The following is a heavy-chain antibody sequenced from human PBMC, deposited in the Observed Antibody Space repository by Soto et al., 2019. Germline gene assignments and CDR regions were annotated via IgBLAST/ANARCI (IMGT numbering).Heavy chain of an antibody. J-gene: IGHJ3*02. D-gene: IGHD3-22*01. CDR3: ARDLPNYYDKTQGAFDI. Sequence: SVKVSCKASGGTFSSYAISWVRQAPGQGLEWMGGIIPIFGTANYAQKFQGRVTITADESTSTAYMELSSLRSEDTAVYYCARDLPNYYDKTQGAFDIWGQGTMVTVS. CDR2: IIPIFGTA. CDR1: GGTFSSYA. V-gene: IGHV1-69*13.